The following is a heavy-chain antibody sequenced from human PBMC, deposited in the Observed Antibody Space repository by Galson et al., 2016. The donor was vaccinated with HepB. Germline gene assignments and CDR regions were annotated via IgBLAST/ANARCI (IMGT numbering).Heavy chain of an antibody. Sequence: SLRLSCAASGFTFDDYAMHWVRQVPGKGLEWVSGLNWTGDMIGYADSVKGRFTISRDNAKNSLYLQLNSLRPEDTAVYYCAKDRSPVSVAADHWGQGTLVTVSS. J-gene: IGHJ4*02. D-gene: IGHD2-15*01. CDR3: AKDRSPVSVAADH. CDR2: LNWTGDMI. V-gene: IGHV3-9*01. CDR1: GFTFDDYA.